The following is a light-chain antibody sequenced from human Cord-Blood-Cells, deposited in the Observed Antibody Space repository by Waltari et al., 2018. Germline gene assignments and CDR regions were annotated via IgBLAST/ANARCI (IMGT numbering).Light chain of an antibody. Sequence: QSALTQPASVSGSPGQSITISCTGTSSDVGSYNLVSWYQKHPGKAPKLMIYEGSKRPAGVSNRFSCSKAGNTASLTISGLQAEDEADYYCCSYAGSSTWVFGGGTKLTVL. CDR2: EGS. V-gene: IGLV2-23*01. CDR1: SSDVGSYNL. J-gene: IGLJ3*02. CDR3: CSYAGSSTWV.